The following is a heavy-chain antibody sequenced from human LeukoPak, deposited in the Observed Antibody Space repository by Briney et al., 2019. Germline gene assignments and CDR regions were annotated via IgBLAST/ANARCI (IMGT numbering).Heavy chain of an antibody. J-gene: IGHJ5*02. CDR2: VSSGGTT. CDR1: GGSISSGLY. V-gene: IGHV4-39*01. D-gene: IGHD4-17*01. Sequence: PSKTLSLTCTVSGGSISSGLYWGWIRQSPGRRLEWIASVSSGGTTYYNPSLKSRVSISVDTSNNQFSLKLNSVAAADTAVYYCARHDSYGSSNWFDPWGQGTLVTVSS. CDR3: ARHDSYGSSNWFDP.